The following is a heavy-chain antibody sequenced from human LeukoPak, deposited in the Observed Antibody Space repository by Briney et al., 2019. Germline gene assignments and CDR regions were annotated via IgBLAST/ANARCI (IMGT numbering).Heavy chain of an antibody. CDR1: GDSIRSGGYY. CDR2: IYYSGST. Sequence: SETLSLTCSVSGDSIRSGGYYWSWIRQPPGKGLEWIGYIYYSGSTNYNPSLKSRVTISVDTSKNQFSLKLSSVTAADTAVYYCARKARDEYDYGDWRGADWFDPWGQGTLVTVSS. V-gene: IGHV4-61*08. CDR3: ARKARDEYDYGDWRGADWFDP. J-gene: IGHJ5*02. D-gene: IGHD4-17*01.